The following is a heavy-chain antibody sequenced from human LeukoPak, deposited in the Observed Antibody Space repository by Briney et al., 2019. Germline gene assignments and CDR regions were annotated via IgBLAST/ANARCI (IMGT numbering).Heavy chain of an antibody. CDR1: GFTFSSYG. D-gene: IGHD1-26*01. CDR2: IRYDGSNK. J-gene: IGHJ4*02. Sequence: GGSLRLSCAASGFTFSSYGMHWVRQAPGKGLEWVAFIRYDGSNKYYADSVKGRFAISRDNSKNTLYLQMNSLRAEDTAVYYCAKGGGVGARHFDYWGQGTLVTVSS. CDR3: AKGGGVGARHFDY. V-gene: IGHV3-30*02.